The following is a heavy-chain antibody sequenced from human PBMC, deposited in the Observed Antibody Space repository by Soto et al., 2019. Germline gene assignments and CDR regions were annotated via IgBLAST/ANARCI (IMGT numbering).Heavy chain of an antibody. CDR3: ARDFPIVVVPAAISSFDY. CDR2: ISSSSSTI. J-gene: IGHJ4*02. Sequence: GGSLRLSCAAYGFTFSSYSMNWVRQAPGKGLEWVSYISSSSSTIYYADSVKGRFTISRDNAKNSLYLQMNSLRAEDTAVYYCARDFPIVVVPAAISSFDYWGQGT. D-gene: IGHD2-2*01. V-gene: IGHV3-48*01. CDR1: GFTFSSYS.